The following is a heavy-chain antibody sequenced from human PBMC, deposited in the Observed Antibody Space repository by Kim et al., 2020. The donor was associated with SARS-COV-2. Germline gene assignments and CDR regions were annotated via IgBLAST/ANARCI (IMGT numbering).Heavy chain of an antibody. D-gene: IGHD6-19*01. V-gene: IGHV3-15*01. CDR3: TTDPGGGSGWYYFDY. J-gene: IGHJ4*02. Sequence: APVKGRFTISRDDSKNTLYLQMNSLKPEDTAVYYCTTDPGGGSGWYYFDYWGQGTLVTVSS.